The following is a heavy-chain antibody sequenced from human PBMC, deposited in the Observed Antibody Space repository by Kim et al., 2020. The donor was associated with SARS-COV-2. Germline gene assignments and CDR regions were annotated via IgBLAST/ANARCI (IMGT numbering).Heavy chain of an antibody. J-gene: IGHJ3*02. Sequence: GESLKISCKGSGYSFTSYWISWVRQMPGKGLEWMGRIDPSDSYTNYSPSFQGHVTISADKSISTAYLQWSSLKASDTAMYYCARHDRRYCSGGSCYSGYTVTGAFDIWGQGTMVTVSS. CDR3: ARHDRRYCSGGSCYSGYTVTGAFDI. CDR2: IDPSDSYT. CDR1: GYSFTSYW. D-gene: IGHD2-15*01. V-gene: IGHV5-10-1*01.